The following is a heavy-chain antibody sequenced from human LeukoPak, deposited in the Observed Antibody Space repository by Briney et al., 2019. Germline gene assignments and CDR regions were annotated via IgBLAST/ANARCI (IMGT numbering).Heavy chain of an antibody. CDR2: INDSGGST. J-gene: IGHJ4*02. D-gene: IGHD3-16*01. CDR1: GFTFSTYT. CDR3: AKAQYDYAWGNSDY. Sequence: GGSLRLSCAASGFTFSTYTMTWVRQAPGKGLGWVSSINDSGGSTYYADSVKGRFTISRDNSKNTLYLEMNSLRAEDTAVYYCAKAQYDYAWGNSDYWGQGTLVTVSS. V-gene: IGHV3-23*01.